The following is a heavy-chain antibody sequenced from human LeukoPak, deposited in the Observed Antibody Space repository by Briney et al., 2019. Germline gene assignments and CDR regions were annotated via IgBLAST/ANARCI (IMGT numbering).Heavy chain of an antibody. Sequence: GGSLRLSCEVSGFTLGSFWMNWVRQAPGKGLEWVANINQDGSEKYYVDSVKGRFTISRDNAKNLPYLQMSSLRAEDTAVYYCAGSSGWVAVNWGQGTLVTVSS. D-gene: IGHD6-19*01. CDR3: AGSSGWVAVN. CDR2: INQDGSEK. V-gene: IGHV3-7*01. CDR1: GFTLGSFW. J-gene: IGHJ4*02.